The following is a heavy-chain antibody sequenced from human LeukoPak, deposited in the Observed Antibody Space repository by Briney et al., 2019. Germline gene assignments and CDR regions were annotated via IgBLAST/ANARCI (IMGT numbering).Heavy chain of an antibody. CDR3: ARHPSGAGTKGGFDH. CDR2: IFYIGST. Sequence: SETLSLTCTVSGGSISSYYWSWIRQSPGKGLEWIGYIFYIGSTNYNPSLKSRVTISVDTSKNQFSLKLSSVTAADTAVYYCARHPSGAGTKGGFDHWGQGTLVTVSS. D-gene: IGHD6-19*01. V-gene: IGHV4-59*08. CDR1: GGSISSYY. J-gene: IGHJ4*02.